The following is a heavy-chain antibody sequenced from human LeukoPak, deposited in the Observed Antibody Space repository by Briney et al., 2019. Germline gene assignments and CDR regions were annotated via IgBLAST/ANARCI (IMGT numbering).Heavy chain of an antibody. J-gene: IGHJ5*02. D-gene: IGHD6-13*01. Sequence: PGGSLRLSCAASRFTFSSYAMNWVRQAPGKGLEWVSMISGGGGKTHFADSVKGRFNISRDNSKNTLFLQMNSLRAEDTAIYYCAEGRGIVAAGSWFDAWGQGILVTVSS. V-gene: IGHV3-23*01. CDR2: ISGGGGKT. CDR1: RFTFSSYA. CDR3: AEGRGIVAAGSWFDA.